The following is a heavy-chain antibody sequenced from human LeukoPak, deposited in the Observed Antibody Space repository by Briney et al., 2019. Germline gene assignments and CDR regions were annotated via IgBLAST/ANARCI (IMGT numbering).Heavy chain of an antibody. V-gene: IGHV3-7*01. CDR2: IKQDASEK. J-gene: IGHJ4*02. CDR1: GFTFSSYW. Sequence: GGSLRLSCAASGFTFSSYWMSWVRQAPGKGLEWVCNIKQDASEKYYVDSVNGRFTISRDNAKNSLYLQMNSLRAEDTAFYYCARDTLGSERWLHKWEGYYFDYWGQGTLVTVSS. CDR3: ARDTLGSERWLHKWEGYYFDY. D-gene: IGHD5-24*01.